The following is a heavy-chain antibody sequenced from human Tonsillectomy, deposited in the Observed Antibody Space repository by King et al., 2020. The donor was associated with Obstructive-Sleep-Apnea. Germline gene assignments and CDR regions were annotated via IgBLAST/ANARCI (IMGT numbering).Heavy chain of an antibody. Sequence: PLQESGPGLVKPSETLSLXXTXXXGXINIXXYNXXWIRQPPGXGXEWIGNIYYSGTTYYKSSLKSRVTISIDTSNNQFSLKLSSVTAADTAVYXWAGXXXRLGGXGGXXXPXGXGILVXVSS. CDR2: IYYSGTT. V-gene: IGHV4-39*07. CDR1: XGXINIXXYN. J-gene: IGHJ5*02. CDR3: AGXXXRLGGXGGXXXP. D-gene: IGHD3-10*01.